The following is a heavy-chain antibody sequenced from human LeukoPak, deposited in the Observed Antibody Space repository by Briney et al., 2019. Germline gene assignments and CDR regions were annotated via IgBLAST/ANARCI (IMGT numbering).Heavy chain of an antibody. CDR3: ARGGFYYGSGSFIKLYYMDV. CDR1: GGSISSYY. J-gene: IGHJ6*03. CDR2: IYTSGST. Sequence: PSETLSLTCTVSGGSISSYYWSWIRQPAGKGLEWIGRIYTSGSTNYNPSLKSRVTMSVETSKNQFSLKLSSVTAADTAVYYCARGGFYYGSGSFIKLYYMDVWGKGTTVTISS. V-gene: IGHV4-4*07. D-gene: IGHD3-10*01.